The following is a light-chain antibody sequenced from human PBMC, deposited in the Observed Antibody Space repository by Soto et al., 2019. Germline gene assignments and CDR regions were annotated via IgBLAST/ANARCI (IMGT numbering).Light chain of an antibody. CDR2: RNN. Sequence: QSVLTQPPSASGTPGQRVTISCSGSSSNIGSNYVYWYQQLPGTAPKLLIYRNNQRPSGVPDRFSGSKSGTSASLAISGLRSGDGADYYCAAWDDSLSGAVFGGGTQLTVL. V-gene: IGLV1-47*01. CDR1: SSNIGSNY. J-gene: IGLJ7*01. CDR3: AAWDDSLSGAV.